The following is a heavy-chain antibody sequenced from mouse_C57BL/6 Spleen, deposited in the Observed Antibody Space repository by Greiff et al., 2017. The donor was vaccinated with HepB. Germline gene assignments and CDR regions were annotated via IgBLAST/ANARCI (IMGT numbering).Heavy chain of an antibody. CDR3: ARPLTTVRGARDY. CDR2: ISSGSSTI. D-gene: IGHD1-1*01. V-gene: IGHV5-17*01. CDR1: GFTFSDYG. J-gene: IGHJ4*01. Sequence: DVMLVESGGGLVKPGGSLKLSCAASGFTFSDYGMHWVRQAPETGLEWVAYISSGSSTIYYAYTVKVRFTISRDNAKNTLFLQMTSLRSEDTAMYYCARPLTTVRGARDYWGQGTSVTVSS.